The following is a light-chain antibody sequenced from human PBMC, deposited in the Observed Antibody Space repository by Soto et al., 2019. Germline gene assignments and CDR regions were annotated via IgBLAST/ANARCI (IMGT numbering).Light chain of an antibody. J-gene: IGLJ2*01. V-gene: IGLV2-14*03. CDR3: SSFTSILGL. Sequence: QSALTQPASVSGSPGQSITISCTGAVSEVAGYTYVSWYQQHPGNGPKVIIYDVSNRPSGVSNRFSGSKSGTTASLTISGLQAEDEADYYCSSFTSILGLFGGGTQLTVL. CDR2: DVS. CDR1: VSEVAGYTY.